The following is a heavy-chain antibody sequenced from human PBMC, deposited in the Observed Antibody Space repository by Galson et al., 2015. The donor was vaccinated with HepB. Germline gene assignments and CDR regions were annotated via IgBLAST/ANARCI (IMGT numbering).Heavy chain of an antibody. Sequence: CAASVKGRFTISRDNSKNTLYLQMNSLRAEDTAVYYCARDGVAVYSSSWYRYFDYWGQGTLVTVSS. CDR3: ARDGVAVYSSSWYRYFDY. V-gene: IGHV3-30*03. D-gene: IGHD6-13*01. J-gene: IGHJ4*02.